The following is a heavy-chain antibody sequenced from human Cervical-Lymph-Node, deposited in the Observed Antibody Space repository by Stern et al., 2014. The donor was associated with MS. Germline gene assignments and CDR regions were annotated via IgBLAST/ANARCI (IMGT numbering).Heavy chain of an antibody. J-gene: IGHJ3*01. CDR3: AKGRTVAGKGVGAFDV. Sequence: QLVQSGGGVVQPGRSLRLSCAASGFTFSNFGMHWVRQAPGKGLEWVQLISYDGRNEYYADFVKGRFTISRDDSKNKLYLHLNSLRPEDTAVYYCAKGRTVAGKGVGAFDVWGQGTLVTVSS. V-gene: IGHV3-30*18. D-gene: IGHD6-19*01. CDR1: GFTFSNFG. CDR2: ISYDGRNE.